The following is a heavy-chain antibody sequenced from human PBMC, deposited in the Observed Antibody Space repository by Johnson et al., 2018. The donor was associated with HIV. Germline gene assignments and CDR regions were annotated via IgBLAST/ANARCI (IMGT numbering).Heavy chain of an antibody. CDR2: IYSGGST. Sequence: VQLVESGGGLIQPGGSLRLSCAASGFTVSSTYMSWVRQAPGKGLEWVSAIYSGGSTYYADSVKGRFIISRDNSKNTLSLHMNSLRTEDKAVFYCARTPRPYYYDSSDGAFDIWGQGTMVTVSS. V-gene: IGHV3-66*03. D-gene: IGHD3-22*01. CDR1: GFTVSSTY. J-gene: IGHJ3*02. CDR3: ARTPRPYYYDSSDGAFDI.